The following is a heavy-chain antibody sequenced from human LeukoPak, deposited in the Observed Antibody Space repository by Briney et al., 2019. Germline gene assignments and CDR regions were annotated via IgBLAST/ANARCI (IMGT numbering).Heavy chain of an antibody. V-gene: IGHV3-21*04. D-gene: IGHD5-24*01. CDR2: ISSTSTYT. CDR3: ARGDGYNLAFDY. J-gene: IGHJ4*02. CDR1: GFTFSTYS. Sequence: GGSLRLSCAASGFTFSTYSMNWVRQAPGKGLEWVSSISSTSTYTYYADSVKGRFTISRDNSKNTLYLQMNSLRAEDTAVYYCARGDGYNLAFDYWGQGTLVTVSS.